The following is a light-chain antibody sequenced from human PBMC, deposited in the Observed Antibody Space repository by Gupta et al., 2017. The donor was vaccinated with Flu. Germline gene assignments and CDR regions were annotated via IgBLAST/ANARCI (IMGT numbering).Light chain of an antibody. CDR1: ALPKQF. CDR3: QSADSSGTYRV. V-gene: IGLV3-25*02. CDR2: KDT. J-gene: IGLJ3*02. Sequence: SYELTQPPSVSVSPGQTARITCSGDALPKQFANWYQQKPGQAPVLLIYKDTERPSGSPERFSGSSSGTIVTLTISGVQAEDEADYYCQSADSSGTYRVFGGGTKLTVL.